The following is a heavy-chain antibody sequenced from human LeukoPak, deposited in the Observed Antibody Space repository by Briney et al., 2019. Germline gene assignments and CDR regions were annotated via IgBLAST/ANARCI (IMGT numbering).Heavy chain of an antibody. CDR3: ARNIAAAEGADY. D-gene: IGHD6-13*01. CDR1: GGSISSYY. V-gene: IGHV4-59*01. Sequence: SETLSLTCTVSGGSISSYYWSWIRQPPGKGLEWIGYIYYSGSTNYNPSLKSRVTISVDTSKNQFSLKLSSVTAADTAVYYCARNIAAAEGADYWGQGTLVTVSS. CDR2: IYYSGST. J-gene: IGHJ4*02.